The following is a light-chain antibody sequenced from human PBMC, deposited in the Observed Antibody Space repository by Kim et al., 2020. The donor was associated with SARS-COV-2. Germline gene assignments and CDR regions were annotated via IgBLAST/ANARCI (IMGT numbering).Light chain of an antibody. CDR2: KAS. J-gene: IGKJ4*01. CDR3: QQYNSYSLT. Sequence: DIQMTQSSSTLSASVGDRVIITCRASQSISSWLAWYQQKPGKAPKLLIYKASTLESGVPPRFSGSGSGTEFTLTISSLQPDDSATYYCQQYNSYSLTFGGGTKLEI. CDR1: QSISSW. V-gene: IGKV1-5*03.